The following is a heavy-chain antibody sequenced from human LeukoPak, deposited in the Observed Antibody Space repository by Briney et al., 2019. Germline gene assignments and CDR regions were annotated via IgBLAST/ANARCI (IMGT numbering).Heavy chain of an antibody. J-gene: IGHJ4*02. V-gene: IGHV1-18*01. Sequence: ASVKVSCKASGYTFTSYGISWVRQAPGQGLEWMGWISAYNGNTNYAQKLQGRVTMTTDTSTSTAYMELRSLRSDDTAVYYCARDLPPYSGSWGHFDYWGQGTLVTVSS. CDR3: ARDLPPYSGSWGHFDY. CDR2: ISAYNGNT. CDR1: GYTFTSYG. D-gene: IGHD6-13*01.